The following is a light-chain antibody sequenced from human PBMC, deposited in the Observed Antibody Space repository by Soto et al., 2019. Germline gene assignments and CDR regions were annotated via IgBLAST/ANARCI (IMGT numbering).Light chain of an antibody. V-gene: IGKV1-5*03. J-gene: IGKJ5*01. CDR3: QQYGSSGT. CDR1: QSINTW. CDR2: KAS. Sequence: ITMTQSPSTLSASVGDRVTITCRASQSINTWLAWYQQKPGKPPKLLIYKASSLESGVPSRFSGSGSGTDFTLTISRLEPEDFAVYYCQQYGSSGTFGQGTRLEIK.